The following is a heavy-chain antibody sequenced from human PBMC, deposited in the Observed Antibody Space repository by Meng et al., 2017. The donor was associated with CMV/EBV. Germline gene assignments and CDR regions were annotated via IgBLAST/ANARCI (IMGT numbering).Heavy chain of an antibody. Sequence: GSLRLSCAASGFTFSSYSMNWVRQAPGKGLEWIGYIYYSGSTNYNPSLKSRVTISVDTSKNQFSLKLSSVTAADTAVYYCASYWYQLLEDNYNWFDPWGQGTLVTVSS. V-gene: IGHV4-59*08. CDR3: ASYWYQLLEDNYNWFDP. CDR1: GFTFSSYS. J-gene: IGHJ5*02. D-gene: IGHD2-2*01. CDR2: IYYSGST.